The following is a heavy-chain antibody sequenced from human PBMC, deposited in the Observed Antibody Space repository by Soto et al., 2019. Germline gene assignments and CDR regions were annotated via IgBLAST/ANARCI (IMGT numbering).Heavy chain of an antibody. CDR2: IYYSGST. CDR3: ARGDSGYYYVSYFDY. D-gene: IGHD3-22*01. J-gene: IGHJ4*02. Sequence: ASETLSLTCTVSGGSISSYYWSWIRQPPGKGLEWIGYIYYSGSTNYNPSLKSRVTISVDTSKNQFSLKLSSVTAADTAVYYCARGDSGYYYVSYFDYWGQGTLVTVSS. V-gene: IGHV4-59*01. CDR1: GGSISSYY.